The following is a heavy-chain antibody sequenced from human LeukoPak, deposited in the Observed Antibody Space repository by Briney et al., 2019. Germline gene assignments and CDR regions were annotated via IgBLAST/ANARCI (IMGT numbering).Heavy chain of an antibody. CDR3: ARHGLDGSADY. CDR1: GYSFTCYW. V-gene: IGHV5-10-1*01. J-gene: IGHJ4*02. Sequence: GESLKISCKGSGYSFTCYWISWVRQMPGKGVEWMGRIDPSDSYTYTSPSFQGHVTISTDKSISTAYRQWSSLKASDTAMYYCARHGLDGSADYWGQGTQVTVSS. D-gene: IGHD3/OR15-3a*01. CDR2: IDPSDSYT.